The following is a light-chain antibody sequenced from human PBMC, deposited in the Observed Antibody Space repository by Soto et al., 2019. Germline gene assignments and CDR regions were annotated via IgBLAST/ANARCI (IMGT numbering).Light chain of an antibody. J-gene: IGLJ1*01. CDR2: EVT. CDR3: SSYTTSSAV. CDR1: SSDGGDYQD. Sequence: QSALTQPASLSGSPGQSITISCTGTSSDGGDYQDVSWYQQHPGKAPKLMIYEVTYRPSGVSDRFAVSKSGTTASLTSSGLQAEDEADYYGSSYTTSSAVFGSGTKLTVL. V-gene: IGLV2-14*01.